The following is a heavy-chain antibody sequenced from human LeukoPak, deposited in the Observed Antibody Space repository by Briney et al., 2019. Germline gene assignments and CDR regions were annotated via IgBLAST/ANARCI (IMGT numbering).Heavy chain of an antibody. J-gene: IGHJ4*02. Sequence: AGGSLRLSCAASGYTFSSYWMHWVRQAPGKGLFWVSRIISDASSTLYADSVKGRFTISRDNAKNTLYLQMNSLRAEDTAVYYCARGVKRVVPAAPADYWGQGTLVTVSS. V-gene: IGHV3-74*01. D-gene: IGHD2-2*01. CDR1: GYTFSSYW. CDR2: IISDASST. CDR3: ARGVKRVVPAAPADY.